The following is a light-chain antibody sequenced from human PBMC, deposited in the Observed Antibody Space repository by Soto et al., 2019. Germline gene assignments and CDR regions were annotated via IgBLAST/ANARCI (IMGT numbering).Light chain of an antibody. CDR3: ATWDDSLSGTV. Sequence: QSVLTQPPSASGTPGQRVPFSCSGSSSNIGSNYVYWYQQRPGTAPKLLIYRNNQRPSGVADRFSGSKSCTSASLAISGLRSEDEDDYYYATWDDSLSGTVFGGGTKVTVL. CDR1: SSNIGSNY. J-gene: IGLJ2*01. CDR2: RNN. V-gene: IGLV1-47*01.